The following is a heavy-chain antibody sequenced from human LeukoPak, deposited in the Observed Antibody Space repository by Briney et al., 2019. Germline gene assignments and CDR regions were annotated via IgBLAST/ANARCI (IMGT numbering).Heavy chain of an antibody. Sequence: GGSLRLSCAASGFTLSNYDMNWVRQAPGKGLEWVSSISTSSRYIYYKDSVRGRFTISRDDAKNSLYLEMNGLRAEDTAVYYCTRADCSSSTCYLRRSWFDPWGQGTLVTVSS. CDR1: GFTLSNYD. CDR3: TRADCSSSTCYLRRSWFDP. J-gene: IGHJ5*02. D-gene: IGHD2-2*01. CDR2: ISTSSRYI. V-gene: IGHV3-21*01.